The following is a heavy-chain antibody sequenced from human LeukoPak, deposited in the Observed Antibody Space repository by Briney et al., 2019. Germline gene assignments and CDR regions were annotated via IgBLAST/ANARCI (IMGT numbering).Heavy chain of an antibody. CDR1: GGSFSGYY. D-gene: IGHD3-10*01. CDR3: ARRGYFGSGSRWFDT. CDR2: INHSGST. Sequence: PSETLSLTCVVYGGSFSGYYWNWIRQPPGKGLEWIGEINHSGSTNYNPSLKSRVTISVDTSKIQFSLKLSSVTAADTAMYYCARRGYFGSGSRWFDTWGQGTLVTVSS. J-gene: IGHJ5*02. V-gene: IGHV4-34*01.